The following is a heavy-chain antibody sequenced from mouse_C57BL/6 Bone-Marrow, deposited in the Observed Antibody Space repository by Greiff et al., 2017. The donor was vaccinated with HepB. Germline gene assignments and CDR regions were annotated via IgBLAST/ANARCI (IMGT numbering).Heavy chain of an antibody. J-gene: IGHJ3*01. D-gene: IGHD1-1*01. CDR2: IDPENGDT. CDR1: GFNIKDDY. CDR3: KTTVVATPFAY. V-gene: IGHV14-4*01. Sequence: EVQLVESGAELVRPGASVKLSCTASGFNIKDDYMHWVKQRPEQGLEWIGWIDPENGDTEYASKFQGKATITADTSSNTAYLQLSSLTSEDTAVYYCKTTVVATPFAYWGQGTLVTVSA.